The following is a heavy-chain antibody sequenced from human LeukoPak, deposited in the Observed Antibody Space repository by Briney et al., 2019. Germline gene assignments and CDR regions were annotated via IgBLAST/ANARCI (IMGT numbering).Heavy chain of an antibody. CDR3: VKGGKYDILTGYPRSRLLGDY. CDR1: GLTFSSYG. V-gene: IGHV3-30*02. D-gene: IGHD3-9*01. CDR2: IRYDGKNK. Sequence: HPGGSLRLSCAASGLTFSSYGMHWVRQAPGKGLEWVAFIRYDGKNKYYADSVKGRFTISRDNSKNTLYLQMNSLRPEDTAVYYCVKGGKYDILTGYPRSRLLGDYWGQGTLVTVSS. J-gene: IGHJ4*02.